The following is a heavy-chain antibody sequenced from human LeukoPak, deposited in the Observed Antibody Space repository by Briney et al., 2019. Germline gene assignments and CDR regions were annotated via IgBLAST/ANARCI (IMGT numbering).Heavy chain of an antibody. CDR1: GGSISSYY. V-gene: IGHV4-59*01. D-gene: IGHD6-19*01. CDR2: IYYSGST. Sequence: SEALCLTCTVAGGSISSYYWSWIRQPPGKGLEWIGYIYYSGSTNYNPSLKSRATISVDTSKNQFSLKLSSVTAADTAVYYCARVGGIAVAGTDAFDIWGQGTMVTVSS. CDR3: ARVGGIAVAGTDAFDI. J-gene: IGHJ3*02.